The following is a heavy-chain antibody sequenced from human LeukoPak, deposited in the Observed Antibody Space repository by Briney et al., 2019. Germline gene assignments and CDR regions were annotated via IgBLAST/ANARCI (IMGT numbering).Heavy chain of an antibody. CDR2: IFSGDST. CDR3: ARVGAVAAADC. CDR1: GFIVSSKY. V-gene: IGHV3-66*01. J-gene: IGHJ4*02. D-gene: IGHD6-19*01. Sequence: GGSLRLSCAASGFIVSSKYMSWVRQAPGKGLEWVSIIFSGDSTYYADSVKGRFTISRDNSKNTVYLQMNSLRAEDTAVYYCARVGAVAAADCWGQGTLVAVSS.